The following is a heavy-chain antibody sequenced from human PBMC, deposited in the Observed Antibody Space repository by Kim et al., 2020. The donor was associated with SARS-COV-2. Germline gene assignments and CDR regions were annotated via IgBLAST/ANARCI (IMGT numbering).Heavy chain of an antibody. CDR2: ISWNSGSI. V-gene: IGHV3-9*01. CDR1: GFTFGDYA. J-gene: IGHJ4*02. D-gene: IGHD5-18*01. Sequence: GGSLRLSCAASGFTFGDYAMHWVRQAPGKGLEWVSGISWNSGSIAYADSVKGRFTISRDNAKNSLYLQMNSLRAEDTALYYCTKVSIQLWLGSNYFDYWGQGTLVTVSS. CDR3: TKVSIQLWLGSNYFDY.